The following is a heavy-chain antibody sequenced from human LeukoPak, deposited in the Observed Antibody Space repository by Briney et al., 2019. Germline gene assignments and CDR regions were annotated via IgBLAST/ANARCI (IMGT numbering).Heavy chain of an antibody. Sequence: PGGSLRLSCAASGFTFSSYGMHWVRQAPGKGLEWVAIIWDDGSHQYYADSVKGRFTISRDNSKNTLHLQMNSLRAEDTAVYYCARDQYSSSSHLDSVDYWGQGTLVTVSS. CDR3: ARDQYSSSSHLDSVDY. V-gene: IGHV3-33*01. CDR1: GFTFSSYG. CDR2: IWDDGSHQ. J-gene: IGHJ4*02. D-gene: IGHD6-6*01.